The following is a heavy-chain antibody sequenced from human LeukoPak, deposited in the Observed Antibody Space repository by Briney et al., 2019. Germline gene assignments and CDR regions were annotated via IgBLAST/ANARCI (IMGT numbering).Heavy chain of an antibody. CDR1: GFTFSIAW. V-gene: IGHV3-33*08. Sequence: PGGSLRLSCAASGFTFSIAWMSWGRQAPGKGLEWVSVIWYDGSNKDYADSVKGRFTISRDNSKNTLYLQMNSLRAEDTAVYYCARVRGGVIPDAFDIWGQGTRVTVSS. J-gene: IGHJ3*02. CDR3: ARVRGGVIPDAFDI. CDR2: IWYDGSNK. D-gene: IGHD3-10*01.